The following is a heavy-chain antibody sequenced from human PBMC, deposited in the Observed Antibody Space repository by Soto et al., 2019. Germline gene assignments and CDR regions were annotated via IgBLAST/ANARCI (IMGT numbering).Heavy chain of an antibody. CDR1: GASISAYT. D-gene: IGHD6-19*01. CDR3: ARGPYSSGWYVVDD. Sequence: XETLSLPCTVSGASISAYTWSWIRQPAGKGLDWIGRLYSSGNTNYNPSFKSRLTMSADTSKNQFSLKLSSVTAADTAVYYCARGPYSSGWYVVDDWGQGTLVTVSS. J-gene: IGHJ4*02. V-gene: IGHV4-4*07. CDR2: LYSSGNT.